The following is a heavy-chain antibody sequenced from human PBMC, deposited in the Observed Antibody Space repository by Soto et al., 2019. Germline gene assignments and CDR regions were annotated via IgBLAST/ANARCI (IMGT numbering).Heavy chain of an antibody. CDR1: GFTFSSYG. D-gene: IGHD5-18*01. Sequence: QVQLVESGGGVVQPGRSLRLSCAASGFTFSSYGMHWVRQAPGKGLEWVAVIWYDGSNKYYADSVKGRFTISRDNSKNTLYLQINSLRAEDTAVYYCARARQYSPSHYGMDVWGQGTTVTVSS. CDR3: ARARQYSPSHYGMDV. CDR2: IWYDGSNK. J-gene: IGHJ6*02. V-gene: IGHV3-33*01.